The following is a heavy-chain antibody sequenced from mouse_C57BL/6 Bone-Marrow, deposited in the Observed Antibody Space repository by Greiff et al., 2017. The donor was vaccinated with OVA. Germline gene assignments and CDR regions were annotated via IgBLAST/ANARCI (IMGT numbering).Heavy chain of an antibody. CDR3: AKVYYGNSFAY. D-gene: IGHD2-1*01. CDR2: IYPRSGNT. V-gene: IGHV1-81*01. CDR1: GYTFTSYG. Sequence: VQLQQSGAELARPGASVKLSCKASGYTFTSYGISWVKQRTGQGLEWIGEIYPRSGNTYYTEKFKGKATLTADKSSSTAYMELRSLTSEDSAVYFCAKVYYGNSFAYWGQGTLVTVSA. J-gene: IGHJ3*01.